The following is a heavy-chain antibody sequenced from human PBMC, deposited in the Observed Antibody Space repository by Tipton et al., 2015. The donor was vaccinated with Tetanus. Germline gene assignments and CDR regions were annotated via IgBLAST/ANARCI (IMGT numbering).Heavy chain of an antibody. CDR2: ISPFNGNV. Sequence: QVQLVQSGAEVKKPGASVKVSCKASGYTFTHYGVNWVRQAPGQGLEWMGWISPFNGNVNYAEKFQGRLTMTTDRSTATVYMDLRSLRSDDTAVYYCARGRGLGPHEYFEHWGQGTLVTVSS. CDR3: ARGRGLGPHEYFEH. V-gene: IGHV1-18*01. D-gene: IGHD3/OR15-3a*01. J-gene: IGHJ5*02. CDR1: GYTFTHYG.